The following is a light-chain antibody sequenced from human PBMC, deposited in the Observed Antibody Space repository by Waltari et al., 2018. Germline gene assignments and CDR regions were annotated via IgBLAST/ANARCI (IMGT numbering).Light chain of an antibody. J-gene: IGKJ5*01. CDR3: QRYGRT. CDR1: LPIIANF. V-gene: IGKV3-20*01. CDR2: GAS. Sequence: LTRSPATLYLSPGDRATLPCRTSLPIIANFLAWYQHKPGQPPKLLIYGASSRATGTPDRFSGSGSETDFTLTINRLEPEDFAIYYCQRYGRTFGQGTRLDIK.